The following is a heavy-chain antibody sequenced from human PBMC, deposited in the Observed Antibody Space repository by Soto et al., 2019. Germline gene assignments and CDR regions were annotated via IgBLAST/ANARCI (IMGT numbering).Heavy chain of an antibody. CDR1: EGSIGGVGYY. Sequence: VAEGSIGGVGYYCIWIRQHPGKGLEWIGYIYYSGSTYYNPSLKSRVTISVDTSKNQFSLKLSSVTAADTAVHYCATESAPWGQRTLVTVSS. J-gene: IGHJ5*02. V-gene: IGHV4-31*02. CDR2: IYYSGST. CDR3: ATESAP.